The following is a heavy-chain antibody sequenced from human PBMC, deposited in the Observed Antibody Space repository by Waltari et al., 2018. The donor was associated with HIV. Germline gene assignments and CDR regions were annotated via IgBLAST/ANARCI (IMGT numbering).Heavy chain of an antibody. V-gene: IGHV1-2*02. J-gene: IGHJ3*01. D-gene: IGHD6-19*01. Sequence: QVQLVQSGAEVKKPGASLKVSCTPSGYILTAYQMHWVRQAPGQGLEWMGWINPKSGVTNDAQMFQGRVIMTRDSSINTAYMELSRLRSDDTAVYYCAGEHSSGLYPNAFHLWGQGTMVTVSS. CDR2: INPKSGVT. CDR1: GYILTAYQ. CDR3: AGEHSSGLYPNAFHL.